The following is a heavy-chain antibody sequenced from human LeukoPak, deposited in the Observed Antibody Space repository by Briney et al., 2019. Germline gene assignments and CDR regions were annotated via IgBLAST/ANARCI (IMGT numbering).Heavy chain of an antibody. J-gene: IGHJ4*02. CDR1: GFTFSNYW. CDR2: INSDGSRT. V-gene: IGHV3-74*01. Sequence: GGSLRLSCAASGFTFSNYWMHWVRQAPGKGLVWVSRINSDGSRTTYADSVKGRFTISRDNAKNTLYLQMNSLRAEDTAVYYCARDGYSSSFYFDYWGQGALVTVSS. D-gene: IGHD6-6*01. CDR3: ARDGYSSSFYFDY.